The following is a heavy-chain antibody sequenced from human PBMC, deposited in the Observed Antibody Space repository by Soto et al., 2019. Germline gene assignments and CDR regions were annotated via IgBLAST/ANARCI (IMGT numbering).Heavy chain of an antibody. Sequence: SETLSLTCIVSGGSISSYYWSWIRQPPGKGLEWIGYIYDSGSTNYNPSLKSRVTISVDTSKNQLSLKLSSVTAADTAVYYCAEYSSGTVNYLDNWGQGPLVTSPQ. D-gene: IGHD3-10*01. CDR2: IYDSGST. CDR1: GGSISSYY. V-gene: IGHV4-59*08. CDR3: AEYSSGTVNYLDN. J-gene: IGHJ4*02.